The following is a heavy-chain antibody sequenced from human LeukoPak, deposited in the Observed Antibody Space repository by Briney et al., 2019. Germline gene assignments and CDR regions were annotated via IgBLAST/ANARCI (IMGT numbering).Heavy chain of an antibody. CDR2: ITGNALNT. CDR1: GFTFSNYA. D-gene: IGHD3-22*01. J-gene: IGHJ4*02. V-gene: IGHV3-23*01. CDR3: AKLQDFYDNSGYSYFDN. Sequence: GGSLTLSCAPAGFTFSNYAMSWVRQAPGKGLEWVSSITGNALNTYHADFIKGRFTISRDDSKNTLYLHLSSLRVEDTAVYYCAKLQDFYDNSGYSYFDNWGQGTLVTVSS.